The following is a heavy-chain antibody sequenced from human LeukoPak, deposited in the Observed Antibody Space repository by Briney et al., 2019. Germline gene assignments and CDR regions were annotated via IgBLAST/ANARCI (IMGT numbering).Heavy chain of an antibody. Sequence: ASVKVSCKVSGYTLTELSMHWVRQAPGKGLEWMGGFDPEDGETIYAQKFQGRVTMTEDTSTDTAYMELSSLRSEDTAVYYCSGRWLQSRSRPFDYWGQGTLVTVSS. CDR1: GYTLTELS. CDR2: FDPEDGET. J-gene: IGHJ4*02. CDR3: SGRWLQSRSRPFDY. V-gene: IGHV1-24*01. D-gene: IGHD5-24*01.